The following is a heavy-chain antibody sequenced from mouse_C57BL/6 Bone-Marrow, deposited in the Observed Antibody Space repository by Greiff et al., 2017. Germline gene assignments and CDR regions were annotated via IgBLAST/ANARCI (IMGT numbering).Heavy chain of an antibody. V-gene: IGHV2-5*01. CDR2: ICTGGGT. Sequence: VQLQQSGPGLVQPSQSLSITCTVSGFSLTSYGVHWVRQSPGQGLEWLGVICTGGGTDYNAAFMSRLGITTDNSKSQVFFKMNSRQADDTAIYYGAKKGKKLLGGAMDYWGQGTSVTVSS. D-gene: IGHD1-1*01. CDR1: GFSLTSYG. J-gene: IGHJ4*01. CDR3: AKKGKKLLGGAMDY.